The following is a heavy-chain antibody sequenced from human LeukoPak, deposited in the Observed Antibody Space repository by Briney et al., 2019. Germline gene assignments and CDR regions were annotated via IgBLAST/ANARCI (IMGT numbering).Heavy chain of an antibody. Sequence: PGGSLRLSCAASGFTFSSYGMHWVRQAPGKGLEWVAFIRYDGSNKYYADSVKGRFTISRDNSKNTLYLRMNSLRAEDTAVYYCAKVPIAAAGTSFDYWGQGTLVTVSS. CDR1: GFTFSSYG. CDR2: IRYDGSNK. CDR3: AKVPIAAAGTSFDY. V-gene: IGHV3-30*02. D-gene: IGHD6-13*01. J-gene: IGHJ4*02.